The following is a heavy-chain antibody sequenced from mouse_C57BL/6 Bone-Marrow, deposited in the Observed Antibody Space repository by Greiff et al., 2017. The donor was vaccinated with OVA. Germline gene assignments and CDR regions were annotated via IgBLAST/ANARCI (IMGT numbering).Heavy chain of an antibody. CDR3: ARSRLGYNWYFDV. Sequence: EVKLLESGPGLAKPSQTLSLTCSVTGYSITSDYWNWIRKFPGNKLEYMGYISYSGSTYYNPSLKSRISITRDTSKNQYYLQLNSVTTEDTATYYCARSRLGYNWYFDVWGTGTTVTVSS. CDR2: ISYSGST. V-gene: IGHV3-8*01. CDR1: GYSITSDY. D-gene: IGHD2-2*01. J-gene: IGHJ1*03.